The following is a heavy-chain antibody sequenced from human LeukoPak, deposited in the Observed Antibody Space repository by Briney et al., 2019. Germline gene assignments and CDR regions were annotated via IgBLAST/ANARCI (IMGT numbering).Heavy chain of an antibody. CDR3: AKEELRRITMWGYMDV. CDR2: IRYDGSNK. V-gene: IGHV3-30*02. J-gene: IGHJ6*03. Sequence: GSLRLSCAASGFTFSSYGMHWVRQAPGKGLEWVAFIRYDGSNKYYADSVKGRFTISRDNSKNTLYLQMNSLSAEDTAFYYCAKEELRRITMWGYMDVWGKGTTVTISS. CDR1: GFTFSSYG. D-gene: IGHD3-10*02.